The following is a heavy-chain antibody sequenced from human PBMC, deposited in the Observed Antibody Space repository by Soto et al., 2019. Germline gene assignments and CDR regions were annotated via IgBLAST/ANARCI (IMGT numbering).Heavy chain of an antibody. CDR2: ISGSGGST. CDR1: RFTFSNYA. D-gene: IGHD6-19*01. V-gene: IGHV3-23*01. J-gene: IGHJ1*01. Sequence: HPEESLTLSFTSSRFTFSNYAKSWLREAPGVGLEWVSTISGSGGSTDYADYEKDRITNTRDKYKNKMYQQNNKQKAEDTTVYYCANVVIDPYSSGWDKYFQHWGQG. CDR3: ANVVIDPYSSGWDKYFQH.